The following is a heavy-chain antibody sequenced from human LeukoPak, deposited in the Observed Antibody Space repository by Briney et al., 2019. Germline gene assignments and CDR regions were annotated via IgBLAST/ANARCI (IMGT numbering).Heavy chain of an antibody. J-gene: IGHJ4*02. CDR2: TYYRSKWYN. Sequence: SQTLSLTCAISGDSVSSNSVAWNWIRQSPSRGLEWLGRTYYRSKWYNDYAVSVKSRITINPDTSKNQFSLQVNSVTPEDTAVHYCARDSSSSGVYFDSWGQGTLVTVSS. CDR3: ARDSSSSGVYFDS. D-gene: IGHD6-6*01. CDR1: GDSVSSNSVA. V-gene: IGHV6-1*01.